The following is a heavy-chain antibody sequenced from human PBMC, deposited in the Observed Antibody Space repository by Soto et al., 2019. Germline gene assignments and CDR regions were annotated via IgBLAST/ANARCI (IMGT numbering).Heavy chain of an antibody. CDR3: ARVTTGGYYYSYGMDV. CDR1: GGTFSSYA. J-gene: IGHJ6*02. Sequence: QVQLVQSGAEVKKPGSSVKVSCKASGGTFSSYAISWVRQAPGQGLEWMGGIIPIFGTANYAQKFQGRVTITADESTSTAYMEPSSVRSVDTAVYYCARVTTGGYYYSYGMDVWGQGTTVTVSS. CDR2: IIPIFGTA. V-gene: IGHV1-69*12. D-gene: IGHD4-4*01.